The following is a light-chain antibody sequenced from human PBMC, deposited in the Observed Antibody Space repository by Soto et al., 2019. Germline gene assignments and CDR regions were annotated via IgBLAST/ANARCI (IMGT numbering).Light chain of an antibody. Sequence: EIVLTQSPATLSLSPGEGATLSCRASQSVSSYLVWYQQKPGQAPRLLIYDTSNRATGIPARFSGSGSGTEFTLTISSLEPEDFAVYYCQQRSNWPLTFGGGTKVEIK. CDR3: QQRSNWPLT. CDR2: DTS. J-gene: IGKJ4*01. CDR1: QSVSSY. V-gene: IGKV3-11*01.